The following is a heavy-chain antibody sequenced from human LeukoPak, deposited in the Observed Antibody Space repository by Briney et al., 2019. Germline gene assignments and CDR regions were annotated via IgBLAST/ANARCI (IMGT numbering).Heavy chain of an antibody. CDR2: INPNGGGT. V-gene: IGHV1-2*02. CDR3: ARAPPGSYYKPYYYYYYMDV. Sequence: GASVKVSCKASGYTFTGYYMHWVRQAPGQGLEWMGWINPNGGGTNYAQKFQGRVTMTRDTSISTAYMELSRLRSDDTAVYYCARAPPGSYYKPYYYYYYMDVWGKGTTVTISS. J-gene: IGHJ6*03. CDR1: GYTFTGYY. D-gene: IGHD3-10*01.